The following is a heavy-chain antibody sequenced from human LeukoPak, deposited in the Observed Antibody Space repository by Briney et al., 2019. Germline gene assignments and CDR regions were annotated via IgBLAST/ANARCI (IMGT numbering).Heavy chain of an antibody. CDR1: GGSISSYY. CDR2: IYTSGST. V-gene: IGHV4-4*09. Sequence: SETLSLTCTVSGGSISSYYWSWIRQPPGKGLEWIGYIYTSGSTNYNPSLKSRVTISVDTSKNQFSLKLSSVTAADTAVYYCARSLAVGGCIWGQGTLVTVSS. J-gene: IGHJ4*02. CDR3: ARSLAVGGCI. D-gene: IGHD6-13*01.